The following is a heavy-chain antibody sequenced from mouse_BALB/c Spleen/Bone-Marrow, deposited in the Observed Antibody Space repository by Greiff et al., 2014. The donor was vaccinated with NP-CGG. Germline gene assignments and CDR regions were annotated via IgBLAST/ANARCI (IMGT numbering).Heavy chain of an antibody. CDR1: GYSFTSYW. V-gene: IGHV1-5*01. Sequence: EVKLVESGTVLARPGASVKMSCKASGYSFTSYWMHWVKQRPGQGLEWIGAIYPGNSDNSYNQKFKGKAKLTAVTSATTAYMELSSLTNEDSAVYFCTRKVYYGNPLDYWGQGTTLTVSS. CDR2: IYPGNSDN. J-gene: IGHJ2*01. CDR3: TRKVYYGNPLDY. D-gene: IGHD2-1*01.